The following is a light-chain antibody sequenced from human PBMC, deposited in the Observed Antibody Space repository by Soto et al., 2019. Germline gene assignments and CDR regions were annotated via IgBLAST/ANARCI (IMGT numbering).Light chain of an antibody. CDR3: QQSYSTPQK. Sequence: AIRMTQSPSSFSASTGDRVTITCRASQGISSYLAWYQQKPGKAPKLLIYAASTLQSGVPSRFSGSGSATDLTLTISCLQSEDFATYYCQQSYSTPQKFGKGTKV. CDR1: QGISSY. CDR2: AAS. J-gene: IGKJ1*01. V-gene: IGKV1-8*01.